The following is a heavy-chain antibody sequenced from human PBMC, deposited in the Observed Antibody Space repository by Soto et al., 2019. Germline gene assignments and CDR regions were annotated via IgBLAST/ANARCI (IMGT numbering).Heavy chain of an antibody. CDR1: GFTFSSYG. CDR3: ARDGQRLEYSSSSANWFDP. J-gene: IGHJ5*02. V-gene: IGHV3-33*01. Sequence: PGGSLRLSCAASGFTFSSYGMHWVRQAPGKGLEWVAVIWYDGSNKYYADSVKGRFTISRDNSKNTLYLQMNSLRAEDTAVYYCARDGQRLEYSSSSANWFDPWGQGTLVTVSS. D-gene: IGHD6-6*01. CDR2: IWYDGSNK.